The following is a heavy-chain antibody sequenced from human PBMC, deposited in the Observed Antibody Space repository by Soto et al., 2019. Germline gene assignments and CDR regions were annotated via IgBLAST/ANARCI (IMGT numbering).Heavy chain of an antibody. CDR1: GFTFSNFD. CDR2: ISTSGDTT. CDR3: ATGTAAPAH. D-gene: IGHD6-13*01. V-gene: IGHV3-23*01. J-gene: IGHJ1*01. Sequence: PGGSLRLSCAASGFTFSNFDMSWVGQAPGKGLEWVSGISTSGDTTYYADSVKGRFTSSRDNSKNTLYLQMTSLRAEDTAVYYCATGTAAPAHWGQGTLVTVSS.